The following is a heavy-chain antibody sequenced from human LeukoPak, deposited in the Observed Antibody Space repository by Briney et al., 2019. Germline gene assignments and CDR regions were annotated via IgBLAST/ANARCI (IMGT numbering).Heavy chain of an antibody. V-gene: IGHV1-18*01. CDR3: ARGGPVVGATWFVDH. Sequence: ASVKVSCKASGYTFTSYGISWVRQAPGQGLEWMGWISAYNGNTNYAQKLQGRVTMTTDTSTSTAYMELRSLRSDDTAVYYCARGGPVVGATWFVDHWGQGTLVTVSS. CDR2: ISAYNGNT. D-gene: IGHD1-26*01. J-gene: IGHJ4*02. CDR1: GYTFTSYG.